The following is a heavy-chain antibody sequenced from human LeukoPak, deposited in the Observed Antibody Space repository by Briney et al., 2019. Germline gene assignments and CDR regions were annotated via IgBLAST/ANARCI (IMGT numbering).Heavy chain of an antibody. CDR3: ARVYDIVATMVSAFDI. CDR1: GFTFSSYS. Sequence: GRSLRLSCAASGFTFSSYSMNWVRQAPGKGLEWVSSISSSSSYIYYADSVKGRFTISRDNAKNSLYLQMNSLRAEDTAVYYCARVYDIVATMVSAFDIWGQGTMVTVSS. D-gene: IGHD5-12*01. J-gene: IGHJ3*02. V-gene: IGHV3-21*01. CDR2: ISSSSSYI.